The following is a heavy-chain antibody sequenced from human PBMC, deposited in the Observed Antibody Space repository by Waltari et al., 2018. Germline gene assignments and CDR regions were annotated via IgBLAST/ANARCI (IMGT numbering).Heavy chain of an antibody. V-gene: IGHV3-64D*08. CDR2: ISSNGGST. D-gene: IGHD6-19*01. CDR1: GFTFSSYA. Sequence: EVQLVESGGGLVQPGGSLRLSCSASGFTFSSYAMHWVRPAPGKGLEYVSAISSNGGSTYYADSVKGRFTISRDNSKNTLYLQMSSLRAEDTAVYYCAKDSQWLVTLPDYWGQGTLVTVSS. CDR3: AKDSQWLVTLPDY. J-gene: IGHJ4*02.